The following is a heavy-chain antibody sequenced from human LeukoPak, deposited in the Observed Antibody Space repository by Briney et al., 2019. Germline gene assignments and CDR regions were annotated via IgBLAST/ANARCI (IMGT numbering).Heavy chain of an antibody. J-gene: IGHJ4*02. D-gene: IGHD5-18*01. CDR2: IKEDGSEI. Sequence: GGSLRLSCEASGFTFSAYAMTWVRQAPGKGLEWVANIKEDGSEINYADSVRGRFTISRDNAKNSLYLQMNSLRAEDTAVYYCARGYTCGYWGQGTLVIVSS. CDR3: ARGYTCGY. CDR1: GFTFSAYA. V-gene: IGHV3-7*04.